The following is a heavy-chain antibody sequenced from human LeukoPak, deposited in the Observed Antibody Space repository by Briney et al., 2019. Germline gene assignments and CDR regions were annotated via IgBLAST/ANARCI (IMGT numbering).Heavy chain of an antibody. D-gene: IGHD3-9*01. V-gene: IGHV3-7*01. CDR3: ARGLRYFDWLGNYYYMDV. Sequence: PGGSLRLSCVASGFTFSSRDWMTWVRQAPGKGLEWVANIKQDGSEKYYVDSVKGRFTISRDNAKNSLYLQMNSLRAEDTAVYYCARGLRYFDWLGNYYYMDVWGKGTTVTMSS. CDR2: IKQDGSEK. CDR1: GFTFSSRDW. J-gene: IGHJ6*03.